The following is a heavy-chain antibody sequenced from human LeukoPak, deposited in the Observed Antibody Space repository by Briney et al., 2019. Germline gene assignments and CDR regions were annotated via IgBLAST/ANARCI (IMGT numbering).Heavy chain of an antibody. Sequence: PSETLSLTCAVYGGSFRGYYWSWIRQPPGKGLEWIGEINHSGSTNYNPSLKSRVTISVDTSKNQFSLKLSSVTAADTAVYYCARPMIRGVPHKYWYFDLWGRGTQVTVSS. CDR2: INHSGST. V-gene: IGHV4-34*01. J-gene: IGHJ2*01. CDR1: GGSFRGYY. CDR3: ARPMIRGVPHKYWYFDL. D-gene: IGHD3-10*01.